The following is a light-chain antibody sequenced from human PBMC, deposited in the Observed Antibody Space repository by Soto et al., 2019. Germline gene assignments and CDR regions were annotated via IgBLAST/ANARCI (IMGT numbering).Light chain of an antibody. J-gene: IGKJ4*01. CDR2: GAS. CDR3: QQYDNLPLT. CDR1: QSVSSSY. V-gene: IGKV3-20*01. Sequence: EIVLTQSPGTLSLSPGERATLSCRASQSVSSSYLAWYQQKPGQAPRLLIYGASRRATGIPDRCSGSGSVTDFTLSISRVEHEDFAVYYCQQYDNLPLTFGGGTKVEIK.